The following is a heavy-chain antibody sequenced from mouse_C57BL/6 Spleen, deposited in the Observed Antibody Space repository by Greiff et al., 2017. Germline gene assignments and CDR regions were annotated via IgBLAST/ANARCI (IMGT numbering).Heavy chain of an antibody. D-gene: IGHD1-1*01. V-gene: IGHV1-52*01. J-gene: IGHJ4*01. CDR3: ARGGTTVDYAMDY. CDR2: IDPSDSET. Sequence: VQLQQSGAELVRPGSSVKLSCKASGYTFTSYWMHWVKQRPIQGLEWIGNIDPSDSETHYNQKFKDKATLTVDKSSSTAYMQLSSLTSEDSAVYYCARGGTTVDYAMDYWGQGTSVTVSS. CDR1: GYTFTSYW.